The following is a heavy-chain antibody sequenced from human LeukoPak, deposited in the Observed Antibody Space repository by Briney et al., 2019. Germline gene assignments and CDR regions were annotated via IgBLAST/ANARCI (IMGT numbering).Heavy chain of an antibody. V-gene: IGHV4-39*01. Sequence: SETLSLTCTVSGGSISSGNYFWGWIRQPPGKGLEWIGSIYYSGNTYYNPSLKSRVTISVDKSKNQFSLILTSVTAADTATYYCAIVLRYSGVDPGAFDIWGQGTVVTVSS. J-gene: IGHJ3*02. CDR2: IYYSGNT. CDR3: AIVLRYSGVDPGAFDI. D-gene: IGHD3-9*01. CDR1: GGSISSGNYF.